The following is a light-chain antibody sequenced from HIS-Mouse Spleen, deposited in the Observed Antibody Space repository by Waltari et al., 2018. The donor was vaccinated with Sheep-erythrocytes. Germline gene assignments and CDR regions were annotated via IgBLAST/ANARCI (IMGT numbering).Light chain of an antibody. CDR2: DVS. J-gene: IGLJ1*01. CDR3: SSYTSSSTLYV. Sequence: QSALTQPASVSGSPGQSITISCTGTSRDVGGSNYVSWYQQHPVKAPKLMIYDVSNRPSGVSNRFSGSKSGNTASLTISGLQAEDEADYYCSSYTSSSTLYVFGTGTKVTVL. V-gene: IGLV2-14*03. CDR1: SRDVGGSNY.